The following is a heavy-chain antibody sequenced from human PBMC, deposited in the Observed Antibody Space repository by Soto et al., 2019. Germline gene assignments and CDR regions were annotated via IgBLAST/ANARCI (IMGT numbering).Heavy chain of an antibody. CDR2: ISGSGGST. Sequence: GGSLRLSCAASGFTFSSYAMSWVRQAPGKGLEWVSAISGSGGSTYYADSVKGRFTISRDNSKNTLYLQMNSLRAEDTAVYYCAKDGVVGATQYYYGMDVWGQGTTVTVSS. CDR3: AKDGVVGATQYYYGMDV. D-gene: IGHD1-26*01. V-gene: IGHV3-23*01. CDR1: GFTFSSYA. J-gene: IGHJ6*02.